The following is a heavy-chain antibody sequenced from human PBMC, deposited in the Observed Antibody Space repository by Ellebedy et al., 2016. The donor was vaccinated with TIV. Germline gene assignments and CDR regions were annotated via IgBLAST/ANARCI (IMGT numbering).Heavy chain of an antibody. Sequence: GESLKISCVVSGFTFSTYAMRWFRQAPGKGLEWVSALTTGGVTFYADSVKGRFTISRDNAKNSLYLQMNSLRAEDTAVYYCSRGIAAVMYWGQGTLVTVSS. CDR3: SRGIAAVMY. CDR1: GFTFSTYA. CDR2: LTTGGVT. J-gene: IGHJ4*02. D-gene: IGHD6-13*01. V-gene: IGHV3-21*01.